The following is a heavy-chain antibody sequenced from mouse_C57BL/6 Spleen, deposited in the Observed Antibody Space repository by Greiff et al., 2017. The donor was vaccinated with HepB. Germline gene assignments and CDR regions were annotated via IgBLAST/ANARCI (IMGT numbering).Heavy chain of an antibody. V-gene: IGHV1-78*01. Sequence: VKLMESDAELVKPGASVKISCKVSGYTFTDHTIHWMKQRPEQGLEWIGYIYPRDGSTKYNEKFKGKATLTADKSSSTAYMQLNSLTSEDSAVYFCAREGIYYGSSLFDYWGQGTTLTVSS. CDR2: IYPRDGST. CDR1: GYTFTDHT. CDR3: AREGIYYGSSLFDY. D-gene: IGHD1-1*01. J-gene: IGHJ2*01.